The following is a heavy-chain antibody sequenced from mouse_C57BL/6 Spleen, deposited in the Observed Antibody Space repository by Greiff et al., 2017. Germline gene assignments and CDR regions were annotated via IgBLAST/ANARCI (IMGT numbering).Heavy chain of an antibody. V-gene: IGHV6-3*01. CDR1: GFTFSNYW. CDR2: IRLKSDNYAT. Sequence: EVMLVESGGGLVQPGGSMKLSCVASGFTFSNYWMNWVRQSPEKGLEWVAQIRLKSDNYATHYAESVKGRFTISRDDSKSSVYLQMNNLRAEDPGIYYCTAGIYYGKVVWGTGTTVTVSS. J-gene: IGHJ1*03. CDR3: TAGIYYGKVV. D-gene: IGHD1-1*01.